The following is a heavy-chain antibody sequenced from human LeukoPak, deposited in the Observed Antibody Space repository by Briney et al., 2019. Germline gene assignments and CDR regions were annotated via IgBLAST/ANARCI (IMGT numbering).Heavy chain of an antibody. J-gene: IGHJ4*02. V-gene: IGHV1-46*01. CDR3: ARAPRNSSTMLDF. Sequence: GASVKVSCKASGYSFTNNYIHWVRQAPGQGLEWMGMIYPRDGSTSYAQRFQDRVTVTRDTSTSTVHMELSGLRAEDTALYYCARAPRNSSTMLDFWGQGALVTISS. D-gene: IGHD6-13*01. CDR1: GYSFTNNY. CDR2: IYPRDGST.